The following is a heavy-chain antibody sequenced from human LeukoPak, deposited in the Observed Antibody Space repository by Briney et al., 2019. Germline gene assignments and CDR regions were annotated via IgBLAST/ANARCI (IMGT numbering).Heavy chain of an antibody. D-gene: IGHD4-17*01. CDR3: AREVDYGDYRGYFDY. CDR2: ISGSGGST. CDR1: GFTFSSYA. J-gene: IGHJ4*02. Sequence: PGGSLRLSCAASGFTFSSYAMSWVRQAPGKGLEWVSAISGSGGSTYYADSVKGRFTISRDNSKNTLYLQMNSLRAEDMAVYYCAREVDYGDYRGYFDYWGQGTLVTVSS. V-gene: IGHV3-23*01.